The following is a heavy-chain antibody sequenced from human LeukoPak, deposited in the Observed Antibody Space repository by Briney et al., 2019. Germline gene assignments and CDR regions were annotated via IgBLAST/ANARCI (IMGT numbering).Heavy chain of an antibody. CDR1: GYTFTGYY. D-gene: IGHD3-22*01. CDR3: ARAVLSYYDSSGYYRGHYYYMDV. CDR2: INPNSGGT. J-gene: IGHJ6*03. Sequence: GASVKVSCKASGYTFTGYYMHWVRQAPGQGLEWMGWINPNSGGTNYAQKFQGGVTMTRDTSTSTAYMELRSLRSDDTAVYYGARAVLSYYDSSGYYRGHYYYMDVWGKGTTVTVSS. V-gene: IGHV1-2*02.